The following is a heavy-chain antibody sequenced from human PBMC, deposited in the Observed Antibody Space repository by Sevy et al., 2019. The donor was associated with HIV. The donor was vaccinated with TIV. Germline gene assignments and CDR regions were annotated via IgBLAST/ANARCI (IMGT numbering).Heavy chain of an antibody. D-gene: IGHD2-8*02. J-gene: IGHJ6*02. CDR3: GRWWGTSYYYNYALDV. Sequence: ASVKVSCKTSGYTFTSYDIHWVRQATGQGLEWMGWMSAKTGNTGYAQKFQGRVTMTWETSISTAYMELSSLRSKDTAVYYYGRWWGTSYYYNYALDVWGQGTTVTVSS. CDR1: GYTFTSYD. V-gene: IGHV1-8*01. CDR2: MSAKTGNT.